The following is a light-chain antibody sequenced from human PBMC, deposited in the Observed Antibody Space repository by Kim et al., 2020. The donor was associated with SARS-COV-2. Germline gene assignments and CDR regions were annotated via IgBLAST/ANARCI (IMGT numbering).Light chain of an antibody. J-gene: IGKJ4*01. Sequence: PEERATRTGRASQSISNNLAWYQHKPGQAPRLLIYDASTRATGIPARFSGSGSGTEFTLTISTLQSEDFAVYYCQKYNKWPLTFGGGTKVDIK. CDR2: DAS. CDR3: QKYNKWPLT. V-gene: IGKV3-15*01. CDR1: QSISNN.